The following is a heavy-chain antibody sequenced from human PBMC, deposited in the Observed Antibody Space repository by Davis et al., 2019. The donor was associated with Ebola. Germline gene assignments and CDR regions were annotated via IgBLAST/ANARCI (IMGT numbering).Heavy chain of an antibody. J-gene: IGHJ6*02. CDR3: ASGYSYGSYYYYGMDV. CDR1: GFTFSSYS. V-gene: IGHV3-21*01. D-gene: IGHD5-18*01. Sequence: GESLKISCAAAGFTFSSYSMNWVRQAPGKGLEWVSSISSSSSYIYYADSVKGRFTISRDNAKNSLYLQMNSLRAEDTAVYYCASGYSYGSYYYYGMDVWGQGTTVTVSS. CDR2: ISSSSSYI.